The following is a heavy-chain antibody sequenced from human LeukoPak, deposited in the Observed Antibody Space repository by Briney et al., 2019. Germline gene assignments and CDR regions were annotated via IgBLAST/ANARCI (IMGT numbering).Heavy chain of an antibody. CDR2: IYYSGST. Sequence: PSETLSLTCTVSGGAISSGDYYWSWIRQPPGKGLEWIGYIYYSGSTYYNTSLKSRVTISVDTYKNQFSLKLSSVTAADTAVYYCARADITMVRGVNFLDYWGQGTLVTVSS. CDR1: GGAISSGDYY. CDR3: ARADITMVRGVNFLDY. D-gene: IGHD3-10*01. V-gene: IGHV4-30-4*01. J-gene: IGHJ4*02.